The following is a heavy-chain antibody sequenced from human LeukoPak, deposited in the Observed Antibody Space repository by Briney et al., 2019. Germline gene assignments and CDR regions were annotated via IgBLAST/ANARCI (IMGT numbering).Heavy chain of an antibody. J-gene: IGHJ3*02. CDR3: AGEPPTFDAFDI. Sequence: PSETLSLTCAVYGGSFSGYYWSWIRQPPGKGLEWIGEINHSGSTNYNPSLKSRVTISVDTSKNQFSLKLSSVTAADTAVYYCAGEPPTFDAFDIWGQGTMVTVSS. CDR2: INHSGST. V-gene: IGHV4-34*01. CDR1: GGSFSGYY. D-gene: IGHD3-16*01.